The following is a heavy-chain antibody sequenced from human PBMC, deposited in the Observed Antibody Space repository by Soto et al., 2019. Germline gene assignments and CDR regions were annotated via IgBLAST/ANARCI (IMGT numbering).Heavy chain of an antibody. CDR1: GLSFSTYA. CDR2: IVGSGGST. D-gene: IGHD6-6*01. CDR3: ARVPPLEYSSSSDAFDI. V-gene: IGHV3-23*01. J-gene: IGHJ3*02. Sequence: GGSLRLSCAASGLSFSTYAMSWVRQAPGKGLEWVSTIVGSGGSTYYADSVKGRFTISRDNSKNTLYLQMNSLRAEDTAVYYCARVPPLEYSSSSDAFDIWGQGTMVTVSS.